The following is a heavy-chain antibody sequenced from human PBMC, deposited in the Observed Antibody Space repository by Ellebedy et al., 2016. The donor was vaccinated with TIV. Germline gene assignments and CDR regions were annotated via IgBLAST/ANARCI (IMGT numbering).Heavy chain of an antibody. D-gene: IGHD3-3*01. CDR1: GFTFSSYS. CDR2: ISSSSSTI. J-gene: IGHJ5*02. Sequence: GGSLRLXCAASGFTFSSYSMNWVRQAPGKGLERVSYISSSSSTIYYADSVKGRFTISRDNAKNSLYLQMNSLRAEDTAVYYCAPNTGSYDFWSGYHSAVYNWFDPWGQGTLVTVSS. CDR3: APNTGSYDFWSGYHSAVYNWFDP. V-gene: IGHV3-48*01.